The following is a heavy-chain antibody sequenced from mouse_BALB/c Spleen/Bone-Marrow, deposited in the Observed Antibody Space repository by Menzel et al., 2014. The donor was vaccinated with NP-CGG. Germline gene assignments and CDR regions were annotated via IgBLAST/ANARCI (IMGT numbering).Heavy chain of an antibody. CDR1: GFTFTDYY. Sequence: EVQLVESGGGLVQPGGSLRLSCATSGFTFTDYYMSWVRQPPGKALEWLGFIRNKANGYTTEYGASVKGRFTISRDNSQSILYLQMNTLRAEDSATYYCARDVGNYVRFAYWGQGTLVTVSA. J-gene: IGHJ3*01. V-gene: IGHV7-3*02. D-gene: IGHD2-1*01. CDR3: ARDVGNYVRFAY. CDR2: IRNKANGYTT.